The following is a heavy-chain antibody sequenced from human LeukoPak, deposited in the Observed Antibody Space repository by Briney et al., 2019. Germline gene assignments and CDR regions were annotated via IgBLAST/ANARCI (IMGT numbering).Heavy chain of an antibody. CDR2: INHSGST. Sequence: SETLSLTCAVYGGSFSGYYWSWIRQPPGKGLEWIGEINHSGSTNYYPSLKSRVTISVDTSKNQFSLKLSSVTAADTAVYYCARDRYYYDSSGPPLDIWGQGTMVTVSS. CDR3: ARDRYYYDSSGPPLDI. V-gene: IGHV4-34*01. D-gene: IGHD3-22*01. CDR1: GGSFSGYY. J-gene: IGHJ3*02.